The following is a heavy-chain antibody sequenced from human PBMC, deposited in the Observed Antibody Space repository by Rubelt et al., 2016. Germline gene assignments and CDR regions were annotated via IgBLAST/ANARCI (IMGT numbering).Heavy chain of an antibody. CDR2: IIPIFGTA. CDR3: ARGNCGGDCSFDY. Sequence: QVQLVQSGAEVKKPGSSVKVSCKASGGTFSSYAISWVRQAPGQGLEWMGGIIPIFGTANYAQKFQGRVTMTTETSTSTAYMELRSLGSDDTAVYYCARGNCGGDCSFDYWGQGTLVTVSS. J-gene: IGHJ4*02. D-gene: IGHD2-21*02. CDR1: GGTFSSYA. V-gene: IGHV1-69*06.